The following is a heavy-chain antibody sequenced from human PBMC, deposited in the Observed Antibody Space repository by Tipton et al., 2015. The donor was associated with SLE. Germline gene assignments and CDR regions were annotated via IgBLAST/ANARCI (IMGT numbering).Heavy chain of an antibody. CDR3: ARAGDIAADFDY. V-gene: IGHV3-30-3*01. CDR2: ISYDGSNK. Sequence: SLRLSCAASGFTFSSYAMHWVRQAPGKGLEWVAVISYDGSNKYYADSVKGRFTISRDNSKNTLYLQMNSLRAEDTAVYYCARAGDIAADFDYWGQGTLVTVSS. CDR1: GFTFSSYA. J-gene: IGHJ4*02. D-gene: IGHD6-13*01.